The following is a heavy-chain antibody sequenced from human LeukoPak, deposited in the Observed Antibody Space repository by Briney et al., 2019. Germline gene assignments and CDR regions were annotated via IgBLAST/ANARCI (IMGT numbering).Heavy chain of an antibody. V-gene: IGHV4-34*01. CDR3: AEYDSSSYLFDY. CDR1: GGSFSGYY. D-gene: IGHD3-22*01. CDR2: INHSGST. J-gene: IGHJ4*02. Sequence: TASETLSLTCAVYGGSFSGYYWSWIRQPPGKGLEWIGEINHSGSTNYNPSLKSRVTISVDTSKNQFSLKLSSVTAADTAVYYCAEYDSSSYLFDYWGQGTLVTVSS.